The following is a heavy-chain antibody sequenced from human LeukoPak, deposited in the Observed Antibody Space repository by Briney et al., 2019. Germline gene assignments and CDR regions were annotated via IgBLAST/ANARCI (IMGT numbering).Heavy chain of an antibody. J-gene: IGHJ4*02. CDR3: ARDGYCSSTSCYSPLDY. V-gene: IGHV3-48*04. CDR2: ISSSSSTI. Sequence: GSLRLSCAASGFTFSSYSMNWVRQAPGKGLEWVSYISSSSSTIYYADSVKGRFTISRDNAKNSLYLQMNSLRAEDTAVYYCARDGYCSSTSCYSPLDYWGQGTLVTVSS. CDR1: GFTFSSYS. D-gene: IGHD2-2*03.